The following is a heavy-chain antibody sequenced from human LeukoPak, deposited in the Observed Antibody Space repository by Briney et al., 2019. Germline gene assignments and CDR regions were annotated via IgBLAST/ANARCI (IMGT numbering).Heavy chain of an antibody. CDR1: GGSFSSYY. Sequence: SETLSLTCAVYGGSFSSYYWSWNRQPPGKGLEWIGEINHSGSTNYNPSLKSRVTISVDTSKNQFSLKLSSVTAADTAVYYCARQHLEMATTTGEPYYFDYWGQGTLVTVSS. D-gene: IGHD5-24*01. CDR2: INHSGST. CDR3: ARQHLEMATTTGEPYYFDY. J-gene: IGHJ4*02. V-gene: IGHV4-34*01.